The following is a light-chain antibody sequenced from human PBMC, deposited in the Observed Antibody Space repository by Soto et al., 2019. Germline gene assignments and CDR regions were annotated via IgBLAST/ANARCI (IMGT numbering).Light chain of an antibody. CDR2: RNN. Sequence: QSVLTQPPSVSGAPGQRVTISCTGNSSNLGAGYDVHWYQQLPGSAPRLLIYRNNQRPSGVPDRFSGSKSGTSASLAISGLRSEDEGDYYCSAWDDSLLFGGGTKVTVL. V-gene: IGLV1-40*01. J-gene: IGLJ2*01. CDR1: SSNLGAGYD. CDR3: SAWDDSLL.